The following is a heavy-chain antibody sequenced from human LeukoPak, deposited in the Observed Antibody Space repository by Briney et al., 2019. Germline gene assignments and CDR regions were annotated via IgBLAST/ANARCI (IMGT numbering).Heavy chain of an antibody. CDR2: INPNSGGT. J-gene: IGHJ4*02. V-gene: IGHV1-2*02. CDR1: GHTFTGYY. D-gene: IGHD3-22*01. CDR3: ARDRGRRITMIFDY. Sequence: GASVKDTCKASGHTFTGYYMHGVRQAPGQGLEWMGWINPNSGGTNYAQKFQGRVNMTRDTSISTAYMELSRLRSDDTAVYYCARDRGRRITMIFDYWGQGTLVSVSS.